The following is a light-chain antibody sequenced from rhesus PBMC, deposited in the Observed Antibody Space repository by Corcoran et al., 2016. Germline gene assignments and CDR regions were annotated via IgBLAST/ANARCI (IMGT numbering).Light chain of an antibody. CDR1: RSNIGGYH. V-gene: IGLV1-85*01. CDR2: ENT. J-gene: IGLJ1*01. CDR3: QSYDSRLSSYV. Sequence: QSVLTQPPSVSGAPGQRVTITCTGSRSNIGGYHVQWYQQLPGTAPKLLIFENTKRPSGISARFSGSESGTSASLTITGLQAEDEADYICQSYDSRLSSYVFGTGTRLTVL.